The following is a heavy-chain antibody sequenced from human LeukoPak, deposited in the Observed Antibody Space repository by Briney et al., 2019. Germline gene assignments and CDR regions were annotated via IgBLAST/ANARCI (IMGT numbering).Heavy chain of an antibody. D-gene: IGHD3-22*01. J-gene: IGHJ3*02. CDR3: AKGDRFNYYDSSGYYSPKRDAFDI. CDR2: ISGSGGRT. CDR1: GFTFSSYA. Sequence: GGSLRLSCAASGFTFSSYAMSWVRQAPGKGLEWVSGISGSGGRTYYADSVKGRFTISRDNSKNTLYLQMNSLRAEDTAVYYCAKGDRFNYYDSSGYYSPKRDAFDIWGQGTMVTVSS. V-gene: IGHV3-23*01.